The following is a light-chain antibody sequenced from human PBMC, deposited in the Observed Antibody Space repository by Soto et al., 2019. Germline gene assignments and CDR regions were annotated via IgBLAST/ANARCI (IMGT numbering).Light chain of an antibody. V-gene: IGLV3-21*02. J-gene: IGLJ1*01. CDR3: HVWDSSSEHV. CDR2: DDS. Sequence: SSVLTQPPSVSVAPGQTARITCGGNNTASKSVHWYQQKPGQAPVLVVDDDSDRPSGIPERFSGSNSGNTATLTISRVEAGDEADYFCHVWDSSSEHVFGTGTKLTVL. CDR1: NTASKS.